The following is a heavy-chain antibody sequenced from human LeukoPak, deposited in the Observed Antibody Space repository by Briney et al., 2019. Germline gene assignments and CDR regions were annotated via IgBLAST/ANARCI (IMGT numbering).Heavy chain of an antibody. Sequence: PSETLSLTCAVYGGSFSGYYWSWIRQPPGKGLEWIGEINHSGSTNYNPSLKSRVTISVDTSKNQFSLKLSSVTAADTAVYYCARPRRTTVRPKYWYFDLWGRGTLVTVS. CDR3: ARPRRTTVRPKYWYFDL. CDR2: INHSGST. D-gene: IGHD4-17*01. J-gene: IGHJ2*01. CDR1: GGSFSGYY. V-gene: IGHV4-34*01.